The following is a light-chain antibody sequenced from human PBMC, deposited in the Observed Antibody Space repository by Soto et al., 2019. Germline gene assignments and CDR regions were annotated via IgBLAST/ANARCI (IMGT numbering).Light chain of an antibody. CDR1: ESISSS. CDR3: QQYNNWPPT. CDR2: GAS. V-gene: IGKV3-15*01. J-gene: IGKJ1*01. Sequence: EVVMTQSPAILSVSPGERATVSCRASESISSSLAWYQQKPGQAPRLLIYGASTRATGIPARFSGSGSGTEFTLTISSLQSEDFAVYYCQQYNNWPPTFGQGTKVDIK.